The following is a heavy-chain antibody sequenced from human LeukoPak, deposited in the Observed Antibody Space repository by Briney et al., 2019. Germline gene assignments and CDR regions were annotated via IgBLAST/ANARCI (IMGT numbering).Heavy chain of an antibody. CDR3: AKDSYRVNYGNGGFDY. Sequence: QPGGSLRLSCAASGFTFSSYAMSWVRQAPGKGLEWVSAISGAGGSTYYADSVKGRFTISRDNSKNTLYLEMNSLRGEDTAVYYCAKDSYRVNYGNGGFDYWGQGTLVTVSS. J-gene: IGHJ4*02. V-gene: IGHV3-23*01. CDR1: GFTFSSYA. CDR2: ISGAGGST. D-gene: IGHD3-10*01.